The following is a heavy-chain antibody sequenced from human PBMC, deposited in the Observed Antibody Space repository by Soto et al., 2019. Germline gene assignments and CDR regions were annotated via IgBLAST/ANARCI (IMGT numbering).Heavy chain of an antibody. V-gene: IGHV4-34*01. Sequence: PSETLSLTCAVYGGSFSGYYWSWIRQPPGKGQEWIGEINHSGSTNYNPSLKSRVTISVDTSKNQFSLKLSSVTAAVTAVYYRARDVGFGEWSDYMDVWGKGTTLTVSS. J-gene: IGHJ6*03. CDR1: GGSFSGYY. CDR2: INHSGST. CDR3: ARDVGFGEWSDYMDV. D-gene: IGHD3-10*01.